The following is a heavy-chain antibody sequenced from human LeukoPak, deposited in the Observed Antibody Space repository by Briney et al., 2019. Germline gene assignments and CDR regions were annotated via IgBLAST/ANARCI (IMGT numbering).Heavy chain of an antibody. CDR1: GFTFSSYA. Sequence: GGSLRLSCAASGFTFSSYAMHWVRQAPGKGLEWVAVISYDGSNKYYADSVKGRFTISRDNAKKSLYLQMNSLRAEDTAVYYCARDSDVHCSGGRCTNFDYWGQGILVTVSS. J-gene: IGHJ4*02. D-gene: IGHD2-15*01. CDR3: ARDSDVHCSGGRCTNFDY. CDR2: ISYDGSNK. V-gene: IGHV3-30*04.